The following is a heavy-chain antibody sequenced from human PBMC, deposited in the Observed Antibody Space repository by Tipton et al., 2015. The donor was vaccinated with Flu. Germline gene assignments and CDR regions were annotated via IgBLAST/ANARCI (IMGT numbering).Heavy chain of an antibody. Sequence: TLSLTCSVSGDSIASDYYWGWIRQPPEKGLEWIGSISHSGSTYYKPTLKSRVTISADTFKNQFSLKLSSVTAADTAVYYCARSTYYYGSGSSDYWGQGTLVTVSS. CDR2: ISHSGST. D-gene: IGHD3-10*01. V-gene: IGHV4-38-2*01. CDR3: ARSTYYYGSGSSDY. J-gene: IGHJ4*02. CDR1: GDSIASDYY.